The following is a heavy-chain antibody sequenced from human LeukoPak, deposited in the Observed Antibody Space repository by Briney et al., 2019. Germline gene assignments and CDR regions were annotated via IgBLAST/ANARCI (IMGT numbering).Heavy chain of an antibody. CDR1: GFTFSSYG. V-gene: IGHV3-30*19. J-gene: IGHJ6*02. Sequence: GGSLRLSCAASGFTFSSYGMHWVRQAPGKGLEWVAVISYDGSNKYYADSVKGRFTISRDNSKNTLYLQMNSPRAEDTAVYYCARDSDRMDVWGQGTTVTVSS. CDR3: ARDSDRMDV. CDR2: ISYDGSNK.